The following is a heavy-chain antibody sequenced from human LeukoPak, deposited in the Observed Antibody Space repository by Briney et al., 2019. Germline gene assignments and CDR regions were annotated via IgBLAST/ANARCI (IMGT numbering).Heavy chain of an antibody. CDR3: ARGRYSYGPYYFDY. CDR2: IYPTGNT. Sequence: SETLSLTCVVSGGSIRSGNYYWSWIRQPPGKGLEWIGYIYPTGNTYYNPSLKSRVTISVDTSKNQFSLKLSSVTAADTAVYYCARGRYSYGPYYFDYWGQGTLVTVSS. J-gene: IGHJ4*02. CDR1: GGSIRSGNYY. D-gene: IGHD5-18*01. V-gene: IGHV4-30-2*01.